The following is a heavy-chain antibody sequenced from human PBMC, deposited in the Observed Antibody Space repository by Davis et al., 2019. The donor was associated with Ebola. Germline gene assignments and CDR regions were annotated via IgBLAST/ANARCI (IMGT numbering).Heavy chain of an antibody. D-gene: IGHD4-11*01. CDR3: ARRLRVNYVGYYGMDV. CDR2: ISSSSSYI. J-gene: IGHJ6*02. Sequence: GESLKISCAASGFTFSSYSMNWVRQAPGKGLEWVSSISSSSSYIYYADSVKGRFTISRDNAKNSLYLQMNSLRAEDTAVYYCARRLRVNYVGYYGMDVWGQGTTVIVSS. CDR1: GFTFSSYS. V-gene: IGHV3-21*01.